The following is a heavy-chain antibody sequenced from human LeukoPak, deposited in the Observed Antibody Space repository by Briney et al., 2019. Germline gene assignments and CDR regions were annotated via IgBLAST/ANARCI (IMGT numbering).Heavy chain of an antibody. D-gene: IGHD2-2*01. J-gene: IGHJ5*02. CDR2: IIPIFGTA. V-gene: IGHV1-69*05. CDR1: GGTFSSYA. Sequence: SVKVSCKASGGTFSSYAISWVRQAPGQGLEWMGGIIPIFGTANYAQKFQGRVTITTDESTSTAYMELSSLRSEDTAVYYCARALHRYCSSTSCYWGFDPWGQGTLVTVSS. CDR3: ARALHRYCSSTSCYWGFDP.